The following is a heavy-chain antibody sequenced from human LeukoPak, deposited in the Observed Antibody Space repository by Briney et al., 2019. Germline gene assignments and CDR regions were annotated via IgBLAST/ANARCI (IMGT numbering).Heavy chain of an antibody. V-gene: IGHV3-48*01. CDR3: SRRGPRGFYGMDV. CDR1: GFTFSTYS. J-gene: IGHJ6*02. CDR2: ISSSSSTI. Sequence: GGSLRLSCAASGFTFSTYSMNWVRQAPEKGLEYISFISSSSSTIFYADSLKGRFSISRDNANSSLYLQMNSLRAEDTAVYYCSRRGPRGFYGMDVWGQGTTVTVSS.